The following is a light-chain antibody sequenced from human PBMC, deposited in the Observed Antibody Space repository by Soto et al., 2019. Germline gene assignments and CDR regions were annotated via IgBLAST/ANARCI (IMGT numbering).Light chain of an antibody. Sequence: EIMFRQSPPTLSLSPGERATRACRASQSVSSYLAWYQQKPGQAPRLLIYDASSRATGIPARFSGSGSGTDFPPTISSLQPEDFATYYCQQANSFPTFGRGTRLEI. CDR1: QSVSSY. CDR3: QQANSFPT. V-gene: IGKV3-11*01. CDR2: DAS. J-gene: IGKJ5*01.